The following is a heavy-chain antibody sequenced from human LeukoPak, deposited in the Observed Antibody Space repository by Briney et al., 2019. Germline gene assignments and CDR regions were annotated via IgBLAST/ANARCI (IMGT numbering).Heavy chain of an antibody. V-gene: IGHV3-64D*06. Sequence: GSLRLSCSASGFTFSSYAMHWVRQAPGKGLEYVSAISSNGGSTYYADSVKGRFTISRDNSKNTLYLQMSSLRAEDTAVYYCVKGSRNWNDLPGYWGQGTLVTVSS. CDR3: VKGSRNWNDLPGY. CDR2: ISSNGGST. J-gene: IGHJ4*02. CDR1: GFTFSSYA. D-gene: IGHD1-20*01.